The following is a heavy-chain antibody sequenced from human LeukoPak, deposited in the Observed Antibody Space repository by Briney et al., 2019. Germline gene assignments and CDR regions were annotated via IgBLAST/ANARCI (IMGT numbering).Heavy chain of an antibody. CDR2: INHSGST. Sequence: SETLSLTCAVYGGSFSGYYWSWIRQPPGKGLEWIGEINHSGSTNYNPSLKSRVTISVDTSKNQFSLKLSSVTAADTAVYYCARGYYGSGSLRPRYYYYYYMDVWGKGTTVTVSS. CDR3: ARGYYGSGSLRPRYYYYYYMDV. CDR1: GGSFSGYY. D-gene: IGHD3-10*01. V-gene: IGHV4-34*01. J-gene: IGHJ6*03.